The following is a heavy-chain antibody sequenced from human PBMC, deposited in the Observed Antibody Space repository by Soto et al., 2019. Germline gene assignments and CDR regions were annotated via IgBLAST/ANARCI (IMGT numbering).Heavy chain of an antibody. CDR1: GGSFSGYY. D-gene: IGHD3-3*01. J-gene: IGHJ4*02. Sequence: PSETLSLTCAVYGGSFSGYYWSWIRQPPGKGLEWIGEINHSGRTNYTPSLKSRVTISVDTSKNQFSLKLSSVTAADTAVYYCARIKYYDFWRGYYGIDYWGQGTLVTVSS. CDR3: ARIKYYDFWRGYYGIDY. V-gene: IGHV4-34*01. CDR2: INHSGRT.